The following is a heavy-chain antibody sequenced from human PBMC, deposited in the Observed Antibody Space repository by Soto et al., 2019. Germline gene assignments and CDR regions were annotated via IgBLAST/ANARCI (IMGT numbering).Heavy chain of an antibody. CDR3: ARHYRVAATLAAFDI. D-gene: IGHD2-15*01. J-gene: IGHJ3*02. Sequence: KVSCKASGYTFTGYYMHWVRQAPGQGLEWMGIIYPGDSDTRYSPSFQGQVTISADKSISTAYLQWSSLKASDTAMYYCARHYRVAATLAAFDIWGQGTMVTVSS. CDR2: IYPGDSDT. CDR1: GYTFTGYY. V-gene: IGHV5-51*01.